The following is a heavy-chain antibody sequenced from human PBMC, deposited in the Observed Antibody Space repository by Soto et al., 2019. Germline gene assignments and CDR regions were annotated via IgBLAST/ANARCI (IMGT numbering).Heavy chain of an antibody. CDR1: GGTFSSYA. D-gene: IGHD3-22*01. Sequence: GASVKVSCKASGGTFSSYAISWVRQAPGQGLEWMGGIIPIFGTANYAQKFQGRVTITADESTSTAYMELSSLRSEDTAVYYCAADNYYDSSGYSVFWGQGTLVTVSS. V-gene: IGHV1-69*13. CDR2: IIPIFGTA. CDR3: AADNYYDSSGYSVF. J-gene: IGHJ4*02.